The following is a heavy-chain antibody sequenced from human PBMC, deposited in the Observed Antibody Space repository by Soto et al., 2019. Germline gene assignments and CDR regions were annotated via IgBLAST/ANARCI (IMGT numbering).Heavy chain of an antibody. CDR1: GFTVWSSG. D-gene: IGHD3-22*01. Sequence: AACGFTVWSSGVPVVRQAPGKGLEWVAVIWYDGSNKYYADSVKGRFTISRDNSKNTLYLQMNSLRAEDTAVYYFARDGEDSSGYSSTFGYWGQGTLVTGTS. CDR2: IWYDGSNK. V-gene: IGHV3-33*01. CDR3: ARDGEDSSGYSSTFGY. J-gene: IGHJ4*02.